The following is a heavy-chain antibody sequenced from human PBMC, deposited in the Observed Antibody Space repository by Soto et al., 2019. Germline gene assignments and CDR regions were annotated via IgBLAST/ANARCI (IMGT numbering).Heavy chain of an antibody. CDR2: IWYDGSNK. Sequence: GESLKISCAASGFTFSSYGMHWVRQAPGKGLEWVAVIWYDGSNKYYADSVKGRFTISRDNSKNTLYLQMNSLRAEDTAVYYCARDSSGWKGKFDYWGQGTLVTVSS. CDR1: GFTFSSYG. D-gene: IGHD6-25*01. J-gene: IGHJ4*02. CDR3: ARDSSGWKGKFDY. V-gene: IGHV3-33*01.